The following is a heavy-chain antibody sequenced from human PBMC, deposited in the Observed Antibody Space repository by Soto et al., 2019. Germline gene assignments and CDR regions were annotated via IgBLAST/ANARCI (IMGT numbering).Heavy chain of an antibody. CDR1: GFTFSNYF. J-gene: IGHJ6*02. CDR3: AKVTDSSGWYPYYFGLDV. V-gene: IGHV3-30*18. D-gene: IGHD6-19*01. Sequence: XGSLRLSCAASGFTFSNYFVHWVRQAPGKGLEWVAVISYDGSKKYYGDSVKGRFTISRDNSKNTLYLQMNSLRTDDTNVYYCAKVTDSSGWYPYYFGLDVWGHGTTVTVSS. CDR2: ISYDGSKK.